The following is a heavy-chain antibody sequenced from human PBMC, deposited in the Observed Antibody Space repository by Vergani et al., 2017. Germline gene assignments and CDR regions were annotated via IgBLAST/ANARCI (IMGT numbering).Heavy chain of an antibody. CDR3: ARLSLLATPDAFDS. CDR1: QIPLSGYQ. Sequence: QLVESGGGLVRPGGSLRLPCAGSQIPLSGYQMHWFRPAPGKGLEWVSSISNSATYVFYADAVKGRFTCSRNNAENSLFLQMDSLRVEDTAVYSCARLSLLATPDAFDSWGRGTMVSVFS. D-gene: IGHD3-3*02. J-gene: IGHJ3*02. CDR2: ISNSATYV. V-gene: IGHV3-21*04.